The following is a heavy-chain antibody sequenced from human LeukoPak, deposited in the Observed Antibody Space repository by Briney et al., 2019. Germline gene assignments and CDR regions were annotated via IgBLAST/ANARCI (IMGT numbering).Heavy chain of an antibody. V-gene: IGHV4-59*11. CDR2: ISHTAST. CDR1: GGSMSHH. J-gene: IGHJ3*01. D-gene: IGHD5-24*01. CDR3: AREKSPERKTWLQLGAFDV. Sequence: SETLSLTCTVSGGSMSHHWSWIRQSPGKGLEWIGYISHTASTNYNPSLKSRVTLSVDTSKSQLSFQLTSVTAADTAVYYCAREKSPERKTWLQLGAFDVWGQGTVVTVSS.